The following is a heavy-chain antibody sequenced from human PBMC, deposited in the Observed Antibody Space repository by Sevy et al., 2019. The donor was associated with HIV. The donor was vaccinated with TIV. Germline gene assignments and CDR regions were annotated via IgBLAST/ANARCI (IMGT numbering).Heavy chain of an antibody. CDR3: ARGTSEMATTPFDY. CDR1: GYTFTSYG. CDR2: ISSYNGNT. Sequence: ASVKVSCKASGYTFTSYGISWVRQAPGQGLEWMGWISSYNGNTNYAQKLQGRVTMTTDTSTSTAYMGLRSLRSDDTAVYYCARGTSEMATTPFDYWGQGTLVTVSS. D-gene: IGHD5-12*01. J-gene: IGHJ4*02. V-gene: IGHV1-18*01.